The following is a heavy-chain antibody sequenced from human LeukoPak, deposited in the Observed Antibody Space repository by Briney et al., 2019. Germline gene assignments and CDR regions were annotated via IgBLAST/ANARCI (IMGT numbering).Heavy chain of an antibody. J-gene: IGHJ6*03. V-gene: IGHV1-18*01. CDR2: ISAYNGNT. D-gene: IGHD3-3*01. CDR3: AGIPVFGVVLHQEPV. CDR1: GYTFTSYG. Sequence: GASVKVSCKASGYTFTSYGISWVRQAPGQGLEWMGWISAYNGNTNYAQKLQGRVTMTTDTSTNTVYMELSSLRFDDTAVYFCAGIPVFGVVLHQEPVWGKGTTVTVSS.